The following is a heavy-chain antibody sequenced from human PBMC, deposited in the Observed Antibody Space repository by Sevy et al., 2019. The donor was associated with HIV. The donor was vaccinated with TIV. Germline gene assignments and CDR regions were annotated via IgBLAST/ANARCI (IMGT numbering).Heavy chain of an antibody. Sequence: SETLSLTCTVSGGSISSYYWSWIRRPPGKGLEWIGYIYYRGTTKYNPSLKSRVTISVDASKNQFSLKLNSVTAADTAVYYCARQIPAAKDYFDYWGQGTLVTVSS. D-gene: IGHD2-2*01. CDR3: ARQIPAAKDYFDY. J-gene: IGHJ4*02. CDR1: GGSISSYY. V-gene: IGHV4-59*08. CDR2: IYYRGTT.